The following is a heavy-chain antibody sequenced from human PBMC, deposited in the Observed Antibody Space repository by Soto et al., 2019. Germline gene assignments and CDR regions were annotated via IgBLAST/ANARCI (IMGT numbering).Heavy chain of an antibody. CDR1: GFSLTTVRMG. D-gene: IGHD3-16*01. CDR2: IFSDAER. V-gene: IGHV2-26*01. J-gene: IGHJ6*04. CDR3: VRMNADSYPYDYAMDV. Sequence: SGPTLVNPTDTLTLTCNVSGFSLTTVRMGVSWIRQPPGKALEWLSHIFSDAERSYSRSLQGRLTVSKVGYGSQVVLTMTNMDHVDSGNYSCVRMNADSYPYDYAMDVWGKGTTFAVSS.